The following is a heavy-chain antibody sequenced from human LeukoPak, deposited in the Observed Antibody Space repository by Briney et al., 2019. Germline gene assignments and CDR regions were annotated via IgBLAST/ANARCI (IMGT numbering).Heavy chain of an antibody. V-gene: IGHV3-7*03. CDR2: IKPDGSEK. CDR1: GFTFSTYW. D-gene: IGHD5-12*01. J-gene: IGHJ4*02. Sequence: GGSLRLSCAASGFTFSTYWMGWVRQAPGKGLEWVAKIKPDGSEKDHVDSVKGRFTISRDNAKNSLYLQMNSLRAEDTALYYCVRGRSGYDWPIDYWGQGTLVTVSS. CDR3: VRGRSGYDWPIDY.